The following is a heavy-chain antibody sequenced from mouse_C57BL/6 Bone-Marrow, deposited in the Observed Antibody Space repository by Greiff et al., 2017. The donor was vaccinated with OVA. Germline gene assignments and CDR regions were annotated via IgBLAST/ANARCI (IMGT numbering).Heavy chain of an antibody. CDR3: TPSACFDY. Sequence: EVQLQQSGAELVRPGASVKLSCTASGFNITDDYMHWVKQRPEQGLEWIGWIDPENGDTEYASKFQGQATITADKSSTTAYMQLRRLTSEDTAVYYYTPSACFDYGGQGNTPTVSA. D-gene: IGHD1-3*01. CDR2: IDPENGDT. CDR1: GFNITDDY. V-gene: IGHV14-4*01. J-gene: IGHJ2*01.